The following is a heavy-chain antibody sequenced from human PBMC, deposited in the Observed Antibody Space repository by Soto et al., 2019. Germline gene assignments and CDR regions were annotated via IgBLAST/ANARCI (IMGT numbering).Heavy chain of an antibody. CDR3: ARAFKDTAMVRIDY. CDR1: GYTFTSYG. Sequence: ASVKVSCKASGYTFTSYGIIWVRQAPGQGLEWMGWISAYNGNTNYAQKLQGRVTMTTDTSTSTAYMELRSLRSDDTAVYYCARAFKDTAMVRIDYWGQGTLVTVSS. V-gene: IGHV1-18*01. D-gene: IGHD5-18*01. CDR2: ISAYNGNT. J-gene: IGHJ4*02.